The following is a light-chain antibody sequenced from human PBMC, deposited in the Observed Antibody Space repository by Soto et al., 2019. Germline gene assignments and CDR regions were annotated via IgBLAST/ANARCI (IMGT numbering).Light chain of an antibody. CDR2: KDS. CDR3: QSADSSGTSWV. Sequence: SYELTQPPSVSVSPGQTARITCSGDALPKQYAYWYQQKPGQAPVLVIYKDSERPSGIPERFSGSSSGTTVTLTISGVQVEDEADYYCQSADSSGTSWVFGGGTKLTVL. CDR1: ALPKQY. J-gene: IGLJ3*02. V-gene: IGLV3-25*03.